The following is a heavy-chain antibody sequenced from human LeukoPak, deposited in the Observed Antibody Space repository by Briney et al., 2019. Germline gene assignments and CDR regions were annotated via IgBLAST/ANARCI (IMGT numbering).Heavy chain of an antibody. CDR1: GGSISSSSYY. CDR3: ARHGYTGSYVDY. CDR2: IYYSRSA. D-gene: IGHD1-26*01. Sequence: PSETLSLTCTVSGGSISSSSYYWGWIRQPPGKGLEWIGNIYYSRSASYNPSLRSRVTISVDTSKNQFSLRLNSVTVADTAVYYCARHGYTGSYVDYWGQGTLVTVSP. V-gene: IGHV4-39*01. J-gene: IGHJ4*02.